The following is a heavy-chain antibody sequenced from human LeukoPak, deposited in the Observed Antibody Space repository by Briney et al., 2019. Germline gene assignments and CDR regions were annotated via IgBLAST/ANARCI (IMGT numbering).Heavy chain of an antibody. D-gene: IGHD1-26*01. CDR3: ARGGVREAFDI. J-gene: IGHJ3*02. Sequence: GGSLRLSCAASGFTFSSYSMNWVRQAPGKGLEWVSSISSSSSYIYYADSVKGRFTISRDNAKNSLYLQMNSLRAEDTAVYYCARGGVREAFDIWGQGTMVTVSS. V-gene: IGHV3-21*01. CDR2: ISSSSSYI. CDR1: GFTFSSYS.